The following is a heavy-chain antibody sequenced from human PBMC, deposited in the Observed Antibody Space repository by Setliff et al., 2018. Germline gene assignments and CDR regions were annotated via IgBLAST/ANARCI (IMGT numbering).Heavy chain of an antibody. V-gene: IGHV3-30*02. CDR1: GFTSSMYG. Sequence: GESLKISCAASGFTSSMYGVHWVRQAPGKGLEWVAYIRHDGSNENYADSVKGRFTISRDNSRNTLFLQMNSLRAEDTALYYCAREVWNIYDNDNSWSGYSDHWGQGTLVTVSS. CDR3: AREVWNIYDNDNSWSGYSDH. J-gene: IGHJ4*02. D-gene: IGHD3-3*01. CDR2: IRHDGSNE.